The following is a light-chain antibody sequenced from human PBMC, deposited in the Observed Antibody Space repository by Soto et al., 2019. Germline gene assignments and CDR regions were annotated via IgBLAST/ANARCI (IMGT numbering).Light chain of an antibody. Sequence: DIQMTQSPSSLYASVGDKVTITCRASQNVASYVNWYQQKLGTAPKVLIYATSTLKAGVPSRFSGSGSGTEFILTITSLQPEDFATYYCQQTYNTPLTFGGGTKVDFK. J-gene: IGKJ4*01. CDR3: QQTYNTPLT. V-gene: IGKV1-39*01. CDR1: QNVASY. CDR2: ATS.